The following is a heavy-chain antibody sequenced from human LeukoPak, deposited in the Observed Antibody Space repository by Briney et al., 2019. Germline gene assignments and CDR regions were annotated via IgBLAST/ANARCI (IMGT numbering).Heavy chain of an antibody. CDR1: GVSISSGGYY. CDR2: MYLSGTT. D-gene: IGHD3-22*01. J-gene: IGHJ4*02. CDR3: AGLVGRYSSGLYYYYFDY. V-gene: IGHV4-39*07. Sequence: SETLSLTCTVSGVSISSGGYYWSWIRQHPGKGLEWIGEMYLSGTTHSNPSVKSRVTISIDKSKNQFFLNLSSVTAADTAVYYCAGLVGRYSSGLYYYYFDYWGQGTLVTVSS.